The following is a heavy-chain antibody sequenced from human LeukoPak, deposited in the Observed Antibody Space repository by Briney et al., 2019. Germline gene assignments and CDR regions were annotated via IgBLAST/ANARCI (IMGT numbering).Heavy chain of an antibody. Sequence: PGGSLRLSCAASGFTFSNYWMNWVRPAPGKGLEWVANIKEDGSEKYNVDSVRGRFTISRDNPKKLLYLQMNSLRAEDTAVYYCAREGEQLVRGQSRLSTSDYYYYYYYYMDVWGKGTTVTVSS. V-gene: IGHV3-7*01. CDR1: GFTFSNYW. D-gene: IGHD6-6*01. CDR2: IKEDGSEK. J-gene: IGHJ6*03. CDR3: AREGEQLVRGQSRLSTSDYYYYYYYYMDV.